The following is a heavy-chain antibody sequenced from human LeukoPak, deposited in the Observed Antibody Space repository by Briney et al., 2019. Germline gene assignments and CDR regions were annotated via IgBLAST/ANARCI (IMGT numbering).Heavy chain of an antibody. J-gene: IGHJ6*03. CDR3: ARSEGIAAYYYYMDV. Sequence: SETLSLTCAVYGGSFSGYYWSWIRQPPGKGLEWMGEINHSGSTNYNPSLKSRVTISVDTSKNQFSLKLSSVTAADTAVYYCARSEGIAAYYYYMDVWGKGTTVTVSS. D-gene: IGHD6-13*01. V-gene: IGHV4-34*01. CDR2: INHSGST. CDR1: GGSFSGYY.